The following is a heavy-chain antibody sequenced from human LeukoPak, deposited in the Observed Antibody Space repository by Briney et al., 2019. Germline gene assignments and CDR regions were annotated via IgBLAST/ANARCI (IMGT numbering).Heavy chain of an antibody. CDR1: GFTFSSYA. V-gene: IGHV3-30-3*01. J-gene: IGHJ4*02. CDR3: AKDMGRGGNY. D-gene: IGHD3-16*01. CDR2: ISYDGSNK. Sequence: GRSLRLSCAASGFTFSSYAMHWVRQAPGKGLEWVAVISYDGSNKYYADSVKGRFTISRDNSKNTLYLQMNSLRAEDTAVYYCAKDMGRGGNYWGQGTLVTVSS.